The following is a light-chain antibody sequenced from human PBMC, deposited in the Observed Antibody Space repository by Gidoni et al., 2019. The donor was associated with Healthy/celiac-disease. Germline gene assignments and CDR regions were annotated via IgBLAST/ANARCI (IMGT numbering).Light chain of an antibody. CDR3: QQYNSYSPWP. J-gene: IGKJ1*01. V-gene: IGKV1-5*03. CDR2: KAS. Sequence: DIQMTQSSSTLSASVGDRVTITCRASQSSSSWLDWYQRNQGKAPKLLIYKASSLESGVPSRFSGSGSGTEFTLTIISLQPDDFATYYCQQYNSYSPWPFGQGTKVEIK. CDR1: QSSSSW.